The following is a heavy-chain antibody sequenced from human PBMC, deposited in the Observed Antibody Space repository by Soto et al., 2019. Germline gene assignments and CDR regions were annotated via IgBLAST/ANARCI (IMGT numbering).Heavy chain of an antibody. V-gene: IGHV3-21*01. CDR2: ISSSSSYI. J-gene: IGHJ6*03. CDR1: GFTFSSYS. D-gene: IGHD2-2*01. CDR3: ARVPAATNAYYYYYYMDV. Sequence: GGSLRLSCAASGFTFSSYSMNWVRQAPGKGLEWVSSISSSSSYIYYADSVKGRFTISRDNAKNSLYLQMNSLRAEDTAVYYCARVPAATNAYYYYYYMDVWGKGTTVTVSS.